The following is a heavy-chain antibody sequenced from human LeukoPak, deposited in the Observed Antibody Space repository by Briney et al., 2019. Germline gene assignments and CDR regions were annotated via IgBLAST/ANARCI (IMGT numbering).Heavy chain of an antibody. CDR2: IKQDGSET. D-gene: IGHD1-20*01. Sequence: GGSLRLSCAASGFNFGSYYMSWVRQAPGKVLEWVGNIKQDGSETSYVDSVKGRFTISRDNAKNSLYLQMNSLRDDDAAVYYCARDYTWNSLDYWDQGTLVTVFS. V-gene: IGHV3-7*01. CDR3: ARDYTWNSLDY. J-gene: IGHJ4*02. CDR1: GFNFGSYY.